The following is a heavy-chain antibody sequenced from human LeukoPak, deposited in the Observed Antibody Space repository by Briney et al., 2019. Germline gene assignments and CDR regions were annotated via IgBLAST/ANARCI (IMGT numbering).Heavy chain of an antibody. CDR3: ARIRSWYSSYYFDY. V-gene: IGHV4-34*01. D-gene: IGHD6-13*01. Sequence: KPSETLSLTCAVYGGSFSGYYWSWIRQPPGKGLEWIGEINHSGSTNYNPTLKSRVTISVDTSKNQFSLKLSSVTAADTAVYYCARIRSWYSSYYFDYWGQGILVTVSS. CDR1: GGSFSGYY. J-gene: IGHJ4*02. CDR2: INHSGST.